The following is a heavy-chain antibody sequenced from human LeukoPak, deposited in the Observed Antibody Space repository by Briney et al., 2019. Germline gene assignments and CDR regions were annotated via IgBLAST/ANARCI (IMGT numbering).Heavy chain of an antibody. J-gene: IGHJ4*02. CDR1: GFTFSSYG. V-gene: IGHV3-30*02. Sequence: GGSLRLSCAASGFTFSSYGMHWVRRAPGKGREWVAFIRYDGSNKHYADSVKGRFTISRDNSKNTLYLQMGSLRAEDMAVYYCAREGMSFFYGSGSYRDYWGQGTLVTVSS. D-gene: IGHD3-10*01. CDR2: IRYDGSNK. CDR3: AREGMSFFYGSGSYRDY.